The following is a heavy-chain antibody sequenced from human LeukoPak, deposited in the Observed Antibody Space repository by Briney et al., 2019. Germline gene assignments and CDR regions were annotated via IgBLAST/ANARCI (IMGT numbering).Heavy chain of an antibody. CDR2: IKSKTDGGTT. CDR1: GFTFSNAW. D-gene: IGHD3-16*02. V-gene: IGHV3-15*01. Sequence: GGSLRLSCAASGFTFSNAWMSWVRQAPGKGLEWVGRIKSKTDGGTTDYAAPVKGRFTISRDNSKNTLYLQMNSLRAEDTAVYYCARDRSYVWGSYRPTHHYFDYWGQGTLVTVSS. CDR3: ARDRSYVWGSYRPTHHYFDY. J-gene: IGHJ4*02.